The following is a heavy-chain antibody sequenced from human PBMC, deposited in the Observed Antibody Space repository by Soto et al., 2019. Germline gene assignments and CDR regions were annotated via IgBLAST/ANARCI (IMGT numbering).Heavy chain of an antibody. CDR1: GDSISSSNW. CDR2: IYQTGIT. Sequence: PSETLSLTCAVSGDSISSSNWWTWVRQPPGKGLEWIGDIYQTGITNSNPSLKSRVTMSIDKSKNQFSLKLTSVTAADTAVYYCARYSASGLTHVFYNMDFWGQGTTVTVSS. J-gene: IGHJ6*01. V-gene: IGHV4-4*02. CDR3: ARYSASGLTHVFYNMDF. D-gene: IGHD3-9*01.